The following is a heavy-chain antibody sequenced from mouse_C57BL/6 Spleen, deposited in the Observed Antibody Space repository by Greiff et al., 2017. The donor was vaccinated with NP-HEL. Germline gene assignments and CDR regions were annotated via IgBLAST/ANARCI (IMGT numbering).Heavy chain of an antibody. D-gene: IGHD2-3*01. Sequence: EVQVVESGGGLVKPGGSLKLSCAASGFTFSDYGMHWVRQAPEKGLEWVAYISSGSSTIYYADTVKGRFTISRDNAKNTLFLQMTSLRSEDTAMYYCARDDGFYAMDYWGQGTSVTVSS. CDR3: ARDDGFYAMDY. CDR1: GFTFSDYG. CDR2: ISSGSSTI. J-gene: IGHJ4*01. V-gene: IGHV5-17*01.